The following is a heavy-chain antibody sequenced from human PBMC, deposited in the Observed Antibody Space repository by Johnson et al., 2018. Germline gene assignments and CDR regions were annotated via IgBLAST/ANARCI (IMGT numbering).Heavy chain of an antibody. CDR1: GGSISSYY. J-gene: IGHJ6*03. D-gene: IGHD3-22*01. CDR2: IYYSGST. Sequence: QVQLQESGPGLVKPSETLSLTCTVSGGSISSYYWSWIRQPPGKGLEWIGYIYYSGSTYYNPSLKSRVAISLDTSKNQFSLKLSSLTAADTAVYYCARADYYDRSGYRSYYYYMDVWGKGTTVTVSS. V-gene: IGHV4-59*12. CDR3: ARADYYDRSGYRSYYYYMDV.